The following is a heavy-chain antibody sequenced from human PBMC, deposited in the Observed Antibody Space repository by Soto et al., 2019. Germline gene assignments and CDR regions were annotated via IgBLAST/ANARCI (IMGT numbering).Heavy chain of an antibody. CDR2: IFHSLGA. Sequence: PSETLSLTCTVSGGSTTSDYWSWIRQPPGKGLEWLGYIFHSLGAKYNPSLGSRGTISLDTSKNQLSLSLRSVTAADTVISFCVRDLNGSGDYWGQGTLVTVSS. CDR3: VRDLNGSGDY. D-gene: IGHD3-10*01. V-gene: IGHV4-59*01. CDR1: GGSTTSDY. J-gene: IGHJ4*02.